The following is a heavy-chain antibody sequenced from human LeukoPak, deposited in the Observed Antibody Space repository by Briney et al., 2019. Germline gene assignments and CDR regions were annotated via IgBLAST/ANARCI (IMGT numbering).Heavy chain of an antibody. V-gene: IGHV5-51*01. CDR3: ARQLAVSSINSDY. CDR1: GYSFTSYW. J-gene: IGHJ4*02. CDR2: IYPGDSDT. D-gene: IGHD2-8*02. Sequence: GESLKISCKGSGYSFTSYWIGWVRQMPGKGLEWMGIIYPGDSDTRYNPSFQGQVTISADKSISTAYLQWSSLKASDTAMYYCARQLAVSSINSDYWGQGTLVTVSS.